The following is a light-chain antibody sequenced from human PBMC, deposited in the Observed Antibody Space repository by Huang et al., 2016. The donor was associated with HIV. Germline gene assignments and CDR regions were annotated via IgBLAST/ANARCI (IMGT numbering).Light chain of an antibody. Sequence: DIQMTQSPSTLSASIGDRVTITFRASQSLSGWLAWYQQRPGNAPNLRIAKASSLQSGVPPRFSGSGSGTDFILTISSLQPDDFATYYCQQLHNSPYTFGQGTKLEIK. V-gene: IGKV1-5*03. CDR3: QQLHNSPYT. CDR2: KAS. J-gene: IGKJ2*01. CDR1: QSLSGW.